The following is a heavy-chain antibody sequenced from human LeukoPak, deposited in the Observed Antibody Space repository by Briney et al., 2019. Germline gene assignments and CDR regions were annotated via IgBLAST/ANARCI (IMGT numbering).Heavy chain of an antibody. Sequence: GGSLRLSCAASGFTFSDYYMSWIRQAPGKGLEWVSYISSSGSTIYYADSVKGRFTISRDNAKNSLYLQMNSLRAEDTAVYYCAKGIYYYDSSGIYDYWGQGTLVTVSS. D-gene: IGHD3-22*01. J-gene: IGHJ4*02. V-gene: IGHV3-11*04. CDR3: AKGIYYYDSSGIYDY. CDR2: ISSSGSTI. CDR1: GFTFSDYY.